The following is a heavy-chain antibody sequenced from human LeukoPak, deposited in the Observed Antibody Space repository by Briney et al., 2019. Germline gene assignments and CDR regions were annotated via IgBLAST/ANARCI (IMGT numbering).Heavy chain of an antibody. CDR3: ARDWGSIKFITDY. J-gene: IGHJ4*02. V-gene: IGHV1-18*01. CDR2: ISSNSDNT. D-gene: IGHD3-16*01. CDR1: GYTFTSYG. Sequence: GASVNVSCKATGYTFTSYGISWVRQAPGQGLEWMGWISSNSDNTNYAQKLQGRVTMTTDTSTSTAYMELRSLRSDDTAVYYCARDWGSIKFITDYWSQGTLVTVSS.